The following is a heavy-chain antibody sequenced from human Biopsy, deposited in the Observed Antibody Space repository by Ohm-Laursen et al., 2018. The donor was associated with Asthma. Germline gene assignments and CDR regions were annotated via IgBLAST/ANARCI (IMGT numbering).Heavy chain of an antibody. CDR2: ISSSSSYI. D-gene: IGHD3-3*01. Sequence: SLRLSCSASGFTFRTHSMSWVRQAPGKGLEWVSSISSSSSYIYYADSVKGRFTISRDNAENSLYLQMNSLRTEDTGVYYCAKTFHFWSPYHAEHYQLWGQGTLVTVSS. CDR1: GFTFRTHS. CDR3: AKTFHFWSPYHAEHYQL. V-gene: IGHV3-21*01. J-gene: IGHJ1*01.